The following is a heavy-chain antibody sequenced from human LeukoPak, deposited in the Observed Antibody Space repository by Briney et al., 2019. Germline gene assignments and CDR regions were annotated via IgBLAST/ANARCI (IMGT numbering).Heavy chain of an antibody. D-gene: IGHD3-22*01. CDR1: GGSISGYY. CDR2: IYYSGST. CDR3: ARAPASYYDSSGYYRHHFDY. V-gene: IGHV4-59*01. Sequence: SETLSLTCTVSGGSISGYYWSWIRQPPGKGLEWIGYIYYSGSTNYNPSLKSRVTISVDTSKNQFSLKLSSVTAADTAVYYCARAPASYYDSSGYYRHHFDYWGQGTLVTVSS. J-gene: IGHJ4*02.